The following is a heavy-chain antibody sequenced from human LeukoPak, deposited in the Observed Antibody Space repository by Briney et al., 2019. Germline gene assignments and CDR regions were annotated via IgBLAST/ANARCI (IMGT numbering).Heavy chain of an antibody. D-gene: IGHD2-2*01. Sequence: GGSLRLSCSASGFTFKGYAMHWVRQAPGLGLEWVAVIASDGRTTYYADSVSGRFTISRDNSNNALSLQTNSLSADDTAVYYCARAGEASCSGTSCYRYFHHWGQGTLVIVSS. J-gene: IGHJ1*01. CDR1: GFTFKGYA. CDR2: IASDGRTT. V-gene: IGHV3-30*04. CDR3: ARAGEASCSGTSCYRYFHH.